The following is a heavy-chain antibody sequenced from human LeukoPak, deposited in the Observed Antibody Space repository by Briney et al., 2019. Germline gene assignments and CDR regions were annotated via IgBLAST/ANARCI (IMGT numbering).Heavy chain of an antibody. CDR1: GFTFSSYA. J-gene: IGHJ4*02. CDR3: AREATYYDILTGYYNEPFDY. CDR2: ISYDGSNK. V-gene: IGHV3-30*04. D-gene: IGHD3-9*01. Sequence: GGSLRLSCAASGFTFSSYAMHWVRQAPGKGLEWVAVISYDGSNKYYADSVKGRFTISRDNSKNTLYLQMNSLRAEDTAVYYCAREATYYDILTGYYNEPFDYWGQGTLVTVSS.